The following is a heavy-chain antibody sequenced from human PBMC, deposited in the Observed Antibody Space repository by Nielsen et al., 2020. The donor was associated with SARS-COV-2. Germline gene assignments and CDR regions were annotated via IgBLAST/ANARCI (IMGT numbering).Heavy chain of an antibody. CDR1: DGSISSSSYF. V-gene: IGHV4-39*07. J-gene: IGHJ4*02. Sequence: ESLKISCTVSDGSISSSSYFWGWIRQPPGKGLEWIGSIYYSGSTYYNPSLKSRVTMSADTSKNQFSLKLSSVTAADTAVYYCARGRAPLRYWGQGILVTVSS. CDR3: ARGRAPLRY. D-gene: IGHD2-15*01. CDR2: IYYSGST.